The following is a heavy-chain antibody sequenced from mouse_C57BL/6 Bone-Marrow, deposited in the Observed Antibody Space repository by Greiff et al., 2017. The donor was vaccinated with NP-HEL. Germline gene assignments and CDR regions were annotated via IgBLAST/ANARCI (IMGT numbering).Heavy chain of an antibody. CDR1: GYTFTSYW. J-gene: IGHJ1*03. D-gene: IGHD2-3*01. Sequence: VQLQQPGAELVKPGASVKLSCKASGYTFTSYWMHWVKQRPGQGLEWIGMIHPNSGSTNYNEKFKSKATLTVDKSSSTAYMQLSSLTSEDSAVYYCARRENDGYFYWYFDVWGTGTTVTVSS. CDR3: ARRENDGYFYWYFDV. V-gene: IGHV1-64*01. CDR2: IHPNSGST.